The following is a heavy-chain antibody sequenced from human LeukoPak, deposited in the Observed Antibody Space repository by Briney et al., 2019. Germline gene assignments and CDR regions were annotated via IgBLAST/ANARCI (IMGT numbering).Heavy chain of an antibody. J-gene: IGHJ3*02. D-gene: IGHD3-10*01. CDR1: GGSISSGSYY. Sequence: SQTLSLTCTVSGGSISSGSYYWSWVRQPAGKGLEWIGRIYTTGSTNYNPSLKSRVTMSVDTSKNQFSLKLTSMTAADTAVYYCARDRVLLWFGESGDAFDIWGQGTMVTVSS. V-gene: IGHV4-61*02. CDR3: ARDRVLLWFGESGDAFDI. CDR2: IYTTGST.